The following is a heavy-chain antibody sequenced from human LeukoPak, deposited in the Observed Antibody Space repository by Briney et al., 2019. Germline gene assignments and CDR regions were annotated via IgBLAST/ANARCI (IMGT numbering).Heavy chain of an antibody. CDR2: ISGSGGST. CDR1: GFTFSSYG. J-gene: IGHJ4*02. Sequence: GGSLRLSCAASGFTFSSYGMSWVRQAPGKGLEWVSAISGSGGSTYYADSVKGRFTISRDNSKNTLYLQMNSLRAEDTAVYYCAKDLSRGVTTIDYWGQGTLVTVSS. D-gene: IGHD3-10*01. V-gene: IGHV3-23*01. CDR3: AKDLSRGVTTIDY.